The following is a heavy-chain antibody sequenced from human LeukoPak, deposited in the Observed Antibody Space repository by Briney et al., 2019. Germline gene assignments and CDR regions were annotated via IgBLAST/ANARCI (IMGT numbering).Heavy chain of an antibody. CDR3: TKDYIRGAATMFDC. Sequence: GGSLRLSCAASGFTFSSYAMSWVRQAPGQGLEWVSGIYAGGGTTYYADSVKGRFTISRDDSKNTLYLQMNSLRAEDAAVYYCTKDYIRGAATMFDCWGQGTLVTVSS. V-gene: IGHV3-23*01. CDR2: IYAGGGTT. D-gene: IGHD1-26*01. CDR1: GFTFSSYA. J-gene: IGHJ4*02.